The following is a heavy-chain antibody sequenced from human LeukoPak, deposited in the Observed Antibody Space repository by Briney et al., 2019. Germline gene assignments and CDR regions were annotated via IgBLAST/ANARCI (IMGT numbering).Heavy chain of an antibody. Sequence: PGGSLRLSCAASGFTFSSCAMSWVRQAPGKGLEWVSAISGSGGSTYYADSVKGRFTISRDNSKNTLYLQMNSLRAEDTAVYYCATNGPQLRYFDWLPRHFDYWGQGTLVTVSS. CDR3: ATNGPQLRYFDWLPRHFDY. V-gene: IGHV3-23*01. CDR2: ISGSGGST. CDR1: GFTFSSCA. J-gene: IGHJ4*02. D-gene: IGHD3-9*01.